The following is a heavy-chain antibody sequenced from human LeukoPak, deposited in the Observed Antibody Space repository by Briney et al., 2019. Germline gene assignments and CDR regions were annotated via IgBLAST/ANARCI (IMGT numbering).Heavy chain of an antibody. Sequence: SETLSLTCTVSGGSISSYYWSWIRQPPGKGLEWIGYIYYSGSTNYNPSLKSRVTISVDTSKNQFSLKLSSVTAADTAVYYCARQSGYDFWNGYGFDYWGQGTLVTVSS. V-gene: IGHV4-59*08. D-gene: IGHD3-3*01. CDR1: GGSISSYY. CDR3: ARQSGYDFWNGYGFDY. J-gene: IGHJ4*02. CDR2: IYYSGST.